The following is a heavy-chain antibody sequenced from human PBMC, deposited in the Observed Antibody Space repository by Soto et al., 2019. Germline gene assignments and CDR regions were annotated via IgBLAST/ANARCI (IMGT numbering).Heavy chain of an antibody. CDR1: GYSFTSYW. V-gene: IGHV5-10-1*03. D-gene: IGHD3-10*01. CDR3: ARFGFQDPYFDY. CDR2: IDPSDSYT. J-gene: IGHJ4*02. Sequence: EVQLVQSGAEVKKPGESLRISCKGSGYSFTSYWISWVRQMTGKGLEWMGRIDPSDSYTNYSPSFQGHVTISADKSISTAYLQWSSLKASDTAMYYCARFGFQDPYFDYWGQGTLVTVSS.